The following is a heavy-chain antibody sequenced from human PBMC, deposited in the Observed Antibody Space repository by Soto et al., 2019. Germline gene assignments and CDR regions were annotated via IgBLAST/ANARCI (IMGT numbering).Heavy chain of an antibody. Sequence: EGQLLESGGGLVDPGGSLRLSCAASGFTFSLYATSWVRQAPGKGLEWVATIGGSGGDTSYADFVRGRFTISRDNSRNILYLQMNSLRAEDTAVYYCAKDAPGSGWLSDYWGQGTLVTVSS. D-gene: IGHD3-22*01. CDR2: IGGSGGDT. J-gene: IGHJ4*02. CDR1: GFTFSLYA. CDR3: AKDAPGSGWLSDY. V-gene: IGHV3-23*01.